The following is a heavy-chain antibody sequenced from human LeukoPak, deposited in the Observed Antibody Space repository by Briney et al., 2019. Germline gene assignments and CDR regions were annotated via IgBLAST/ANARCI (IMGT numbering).Heavy chain of an antibody. D-gene: IGHD5-18*01. J-gene: IGHJ5*02. CDR3: ARVVVQLWPNWFDP. CDR2: IYYSGST. CDR1: GGSLSSGDSY. Sequence: SETLSLTCTVSGGSLSSGDSYWSWIRQPPGTGLEWVGYIYYSGSTYYNPSLKSRVTISVDTSKNQFSLKLSSVTAADTAVYYCARVVVQLWPNWFDPWGQGTLVTVSS. V-gene: IGHV4-30-4*01.